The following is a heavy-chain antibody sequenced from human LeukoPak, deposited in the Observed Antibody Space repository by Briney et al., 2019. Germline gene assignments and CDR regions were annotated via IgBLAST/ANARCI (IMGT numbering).Heavy chain of an antibody. CDR3: ARWRWQQSEFGH. D-gene: IGHD5-24*01. CDR1: GFTFSSHS. CDR2: VNQDGSLK. J-gene: IGHJ4*02. V-gene: IGHV3-7*01. Sequence: GGSLRLSCAASGFTFSSHSTSCVPQAPGKGLDCVAHVNQDGSLKYYVHSVKGRFTVSRESPKNSLSLQRNSLRAEDTVVYYCARWRWQQSEFGHWGEGTLVTVS.